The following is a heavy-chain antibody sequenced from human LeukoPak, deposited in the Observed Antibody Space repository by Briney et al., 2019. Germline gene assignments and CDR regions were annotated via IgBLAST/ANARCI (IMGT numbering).Heavy chain of an antibody. D-gene: IGHD3-10*01. CDR1: GGSISSSSYY. CDR2: IYYSGST. Sequence: SETLSLTCTVSGGSISSSSYYWGWIRQPPGKGLEWIGSIYYSGSTYYNPSLKSRVTISVDTSKNQFSLKLSSVTAADTAVYYCARGGILWFGESLVDYWGQGTLVTVSS. CDR3: ARGGILWFGESLVDY. V-gene: IGHV4-39*07. J-gene: IGHJ4*02.